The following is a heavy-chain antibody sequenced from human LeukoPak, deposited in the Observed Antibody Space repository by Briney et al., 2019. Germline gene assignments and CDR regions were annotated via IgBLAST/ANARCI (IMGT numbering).Heavy chain of an antibody. Sequence: KASETLSLTCTVSGGSISSSNSYWAWIRQPPGKGLEWFGSIYYSGSTYYNPSLKSRVTISADASKMQFSLKLSSVTAADTAVYYCARQWDYSDSSGRALNYFDFWGQGTLVTVAS. CDR3: ARQWDYSDSSGRALNYFDF. D-gene: IGHD3-22*01. CDR1: GGSISSSNSY. V-gene: IGHV4-39*01. CDR2: IYYSGST. J-gene: IGHJ4*02.